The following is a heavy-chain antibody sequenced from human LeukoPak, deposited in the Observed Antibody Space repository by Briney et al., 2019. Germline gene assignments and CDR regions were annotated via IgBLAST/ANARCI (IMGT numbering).Heavy chain of an antibody. CDR1: RGSISSYS. D-gene: IGHD3-22*01. J-gene: IGHJ5*02. CDR2: LYHGGST. V-gene: IGHV4-59*01. Sequence: SETLSLTRIVSRGSISSYSWSWIRQPPGKGLEWIGYLYHGGSTNYNPSLKSRVTISVDTPKIHFSLNLSSVSAADTAVYYCARVRYYSDSSGYPYNWFDAWGQGTLVTVSS. CDR3: ARVRYYSDSSGYPYNWFDA.